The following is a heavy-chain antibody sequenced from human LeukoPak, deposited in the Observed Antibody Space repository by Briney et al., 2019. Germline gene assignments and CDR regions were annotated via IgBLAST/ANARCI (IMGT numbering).Heavy chain of an antibody. Sequence: GESLKISCKGSGYSFTNYRIGWVRQMPGKGLEWMGIIFPGDSDTRYSPSFQGQVTISADKSITTAFLQWSSLKASDTAMYYCARVGGSNSDFDSWGQGTLVTVSS. D-gene: IGHD4-23*01. CDR1: GYSFTNYR. CDR3: ARVGGSNSDFDS. CDR2: IFPGDSDT. J-gene: IGHJ4*02. V-gene: IGHV5-51*01.